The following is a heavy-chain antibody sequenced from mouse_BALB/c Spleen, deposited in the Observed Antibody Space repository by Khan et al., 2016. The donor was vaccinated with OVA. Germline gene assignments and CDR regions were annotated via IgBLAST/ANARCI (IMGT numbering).Heavy chain of an antibody. CDR1: GYSITSNYA. Sequence: EVQLQESGPGLVKPSQSLSLTCTVTGYSITSNYAWNWIRQFPGNKLEWMGYISYSGSTNYNPSLKSRISITRDTSKTQFFLQLNSVNTEDTATYYCERGNYYGYAMDYWGQGTAITVSS. CDR2: ISYSGST. CDR3: ERGNYYGYAMDY. D-gene: IGHD1-1*01. J-gene: IGHJ4*01. V-gene: IGHV3-2*02.